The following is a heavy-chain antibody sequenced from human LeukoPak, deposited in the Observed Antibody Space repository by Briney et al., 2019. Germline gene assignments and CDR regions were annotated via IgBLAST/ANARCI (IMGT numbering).Heavy chain of an antibody. CDR1: GGSISSYY. V-gene: IGHV4-4*07. Sequence: SSETLSLTCTVSGGSISSYYWSWIRQPAGKGLEWIGRIYTSGSTNYNPSLKSRVTISVDTSKNQFSLKLSSVTAADTAVYYCARDGGRYSGSRTTGYYFDYWGQGTLVTVSS. J-gene: IGHJ4*02. CDR2: IYTSGST. CDR3: ARDGGRYSGSRTTGYYFDY. D-gene: IGHD1-26*01.